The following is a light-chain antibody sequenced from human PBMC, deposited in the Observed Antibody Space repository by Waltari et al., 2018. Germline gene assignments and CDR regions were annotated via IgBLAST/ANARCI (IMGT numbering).Light chain of an antibody. CDR2: ENS. Sequence: QSVLTQPPSVSAAPGQRVTTSCSGGSSNIGNNYVSWYRQFPGTAPKLLINENSERPSGIPGRFSGSKSGTSATLDITGLQAGDEADYYCGTWDSSLSGAVFGGGTHLTVL. CDR3: GTWDSSLSGAV. V-gene: IGLV1-51*02. CDR1: SSNIGNNY. J-gene: IGLJ7*01.